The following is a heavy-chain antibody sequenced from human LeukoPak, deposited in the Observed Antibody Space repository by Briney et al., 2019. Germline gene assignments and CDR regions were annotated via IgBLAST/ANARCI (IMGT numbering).Heavy chain of an antibody. V-gene: IGHV3-48*02. CDR2: ISSSSSTI. D-gene: IGHD3-22*01. CDR3: AREYYYDSSGLDY. CDR1: GFTFSSYS. J-gene: IGHJ4*02. Sequence: GGSLRLSCAASGFTFSSYSMNWVRQAPGKGLEWVSYISSSSSTIYYAGSVKGRLTISRDNAKNSLYLQTNSLRDEDTAVYYCAREYYYDSSGLDYWGQGTLVTVSS.